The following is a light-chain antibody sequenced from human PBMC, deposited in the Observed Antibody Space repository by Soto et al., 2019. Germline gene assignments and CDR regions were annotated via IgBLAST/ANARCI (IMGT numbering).Light chain of an antibody. CDR1: QTISNW. J-gene: IGKJ1*01. Sequence: DIRMAQAPSTLSASVGDRVTITCRASQTISNWVAWYQQKPGRAPKILIHDASSLQTGVPSRFSGSGSGAEFTLTISSLQPDDFGTYYCQQYNSYSTFGQGTKVDIK. V-gene: IGKV1-5*01. CDR2: DAS. CDR3: QQYNSYST.